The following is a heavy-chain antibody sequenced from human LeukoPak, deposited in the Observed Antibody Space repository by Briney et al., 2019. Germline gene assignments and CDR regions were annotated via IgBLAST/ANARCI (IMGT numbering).Heavy chain of an antibody. V-gene: IGHV3-7*01. Sequence: GGSLRLSCEVTGFSLSSYWMSWVRQAPGKGLEWVANIKQDGTETHYGDSVKGRFTISRDNAKNSLYLQLNSLRGEDTAVYYCARNTDRDAYMASWGQGTLVTVSS. D-gene: IGHD5-24*01. CDR1: GFSLSSYW. CDR3: ARNTDRDAYMAS. CDR2: IKQDGTET. J-gene: IGHJ5*02.